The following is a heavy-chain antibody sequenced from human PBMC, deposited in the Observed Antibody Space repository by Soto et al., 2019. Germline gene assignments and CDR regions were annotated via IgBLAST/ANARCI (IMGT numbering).Heavy chain of an antibody. D-gene: IGHD2-8*01. CDR2: IYSGGST. CDR3: ARAMARPDYYYYYGMDV. J-gene: IGHJ6*02. Sequence: VQLVESGGGVVQPGRSLRLSCAASGFTVSSNYMSWVRQAPGKGLEWVSVIYSGGSTYYADSVKGRFTISRDNSKNTLYLQMNSLRAEDTAVYYCARAMARPDYYYYYGMDVWGQGTTVTVSS. CDR1: GFTVSSNY. V-gene: IGHV3-53*01.